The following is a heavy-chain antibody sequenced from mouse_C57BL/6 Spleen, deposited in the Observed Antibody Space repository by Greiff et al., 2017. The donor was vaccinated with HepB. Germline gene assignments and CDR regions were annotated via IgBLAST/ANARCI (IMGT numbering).Heavy chain of an antibody. D-gene: IGHD4-1*01. J-gene: IGHJ3*01. Sequence: VHVKQSGPELVKPGASVKISCKASGYSFTDYNMNWVKQSNGKSLEWIGVINPNYGTTSYNQKFKGKATLTVDQSSSTAYMQLNSLTSEDSAVYYCAKSSYNWDWFAYWGQGTLVTVSA. V-gene: IGHV1-39*01. CDR1: GYSFTDYN. CDR3: AKSSYNWDWFAY. CDR2: INPNYGTT.